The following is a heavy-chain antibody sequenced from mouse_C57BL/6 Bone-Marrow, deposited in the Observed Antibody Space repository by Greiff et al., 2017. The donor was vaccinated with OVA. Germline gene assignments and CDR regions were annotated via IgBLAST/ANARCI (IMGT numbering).Heavy chain of an antibody. V-gene: IGHV1-81*01. CDR1: GYTFTSYG. J-gene: IGHJ3*01. CDR3: AMYYYGSSPFAY. CDR2: IYPRSGNT. Sequence: QVQLQQSGAELARPGASVKLSCKASGYTFTSYGISWVKQRPGQGLEWIGEIYPRSGNTYYNEKFKGKATLTADKSSSTAYMELRSLTSEDSAVYFCAMYYYGSSPFAYWGQGTLVTVSA. D-gene: IGHD1-1*01.